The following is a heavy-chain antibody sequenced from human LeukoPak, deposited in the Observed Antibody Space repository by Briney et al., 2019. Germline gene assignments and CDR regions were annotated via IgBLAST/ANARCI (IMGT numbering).Heavy chain of an antibody. CDR3: ARGQKRWLQSGPFDP. Sequence: SETLSLTCAVYGGSFSGYYWSWIRQPPGKGLEWIGEINHNGSTNYNPSLKSRVTISVDTSKNQFSLKLSSVTAADTAVYYCARGQKRWLQSGPFDPWGQGTLVTVSS. D-gene: IGHD5-24*01. CDR1: GGSFSGYY. J-gene: IGHJ5*02. V-gene: IGHV4-34*01. CDR2: INHNGST.